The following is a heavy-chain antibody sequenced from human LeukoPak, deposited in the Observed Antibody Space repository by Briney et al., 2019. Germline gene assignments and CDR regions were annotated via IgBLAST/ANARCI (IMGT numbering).Heavy chain of an antibody. V-gene: IGHV1-69*13. J-gene: IGHJ4*02. Sequence: GASVKVSCRASGGTFSNYAISWVRQAPGQGLEWMGGIIPMFDTADYAQNFQGTLTITADESTSTAYMELSSLRAEDTAVYYCARDLVGSHTSYSSGAWDYWGQGTLVTVSS. CDR1: GGTFSNYA. D-gene: IGHD3-9*01. CDR2: IIPMFDTA. CDR3: ARDLVGSHTSYSSGAWDY.